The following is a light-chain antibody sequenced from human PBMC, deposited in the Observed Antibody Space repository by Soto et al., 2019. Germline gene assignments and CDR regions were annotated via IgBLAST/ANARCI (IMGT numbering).Light chain of an antibody. V-gene: IGKV3-20*01. Sequence: EIVLTQSPGTLSLSPGERVTLSCRASQSFASIYLAWYQQKPGQAPRLLIYGASSRATGIPDRFSGSGSGTDFTLTISRLEPEDFAVYYCQQYGSSPWTFGQGTKVDVK. CDR3: QQYGSSPWT. J-gene: IGKJ1*01. CDR1: QSFASIY. CDR2: GAS.